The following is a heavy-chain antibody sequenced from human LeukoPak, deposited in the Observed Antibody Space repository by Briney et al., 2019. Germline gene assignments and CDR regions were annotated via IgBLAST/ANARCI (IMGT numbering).Heavy chain of an antibody. CDR3: ATLSPVYLADDAFDI. V-gene: IGHV3-11*04. CDR1: GFTFSDFY. J-gene: IGHJ3*02. Sequence: PGGSLRLSCAASGFTFSDFYMTWIRQAPGKGLEWVSYISNSGSTIYYADSVKGRFTISRDNAKNSLYLQMNSLRAEDTAVYYCATLSPVYLADDAFDIWGQGTMVTVSS. CDR2: ISNSGSTI. D-gene: IGHD2-21*01.